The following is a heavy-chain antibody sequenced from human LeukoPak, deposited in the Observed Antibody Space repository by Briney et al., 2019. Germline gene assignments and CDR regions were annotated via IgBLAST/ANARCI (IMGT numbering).Heavy chain of an antibody. J-gene: IGHJ4*02. D-gene: IGHD6-13*01. CDR1: GYSFTSYW. CDR2: IYPGDSDT. V-gene: IGHV5-51*01. CDR3: ARHRRIAAAGTTSDLDY. Sequence: GESLKIFCKGSGYSFTSYWIGWVRQMPGKGLEWMGIIYPGDSDTRYSPSFQGQVTISADKSISTAYLQWSSLKASDTAMYYCARHRRIAAAGTTSDLDYWGQGTLVTVSS.